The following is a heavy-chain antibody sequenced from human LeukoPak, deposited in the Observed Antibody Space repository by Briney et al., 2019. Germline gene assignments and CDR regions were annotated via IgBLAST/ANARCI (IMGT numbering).Heavy chain of an antibody. CDR1: GYSISSGYY. CDR2: IYHSGST. D-gene: IGHD3-10*01. Sequence: SETLCLTCAVSGYSISSGYYWSWIRQPPGKGLEWIGSIYHSGSTYYNPSLKSRVTISVDTSKNQFSLKLSSVTAADTAVYYCARDKSELLWFGELQVDWFDPWGQGTLVTASS. CDR3: ARDKSELLWFGELQVDWFDP. V-gene: IGHV4-38-2*02. J-gene: IGHJ5*02.